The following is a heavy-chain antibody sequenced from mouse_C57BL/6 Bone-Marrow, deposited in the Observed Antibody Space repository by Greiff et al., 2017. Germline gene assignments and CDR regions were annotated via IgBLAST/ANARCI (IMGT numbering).Heavy chain of an antibody. J-gene: IGHJ3*01. V-gene: IGHV1-64*01. D-gene: IGHD1-1*01. CDR1: GYTFTSYW. CDR2: IHPNSGST. Sequence: QVQLKQPGAELVKPGASVKLSCKASGYTFTSYWMHWVKQRPGQGLEWIGMIHPNSGSTNYNEKFKSKATLTVDKSSSTAYMQLSSLTSEDSAVYYCASGLRTRFAYWGQGTLVTVSA. CDR3: ASGLRTRFAY.